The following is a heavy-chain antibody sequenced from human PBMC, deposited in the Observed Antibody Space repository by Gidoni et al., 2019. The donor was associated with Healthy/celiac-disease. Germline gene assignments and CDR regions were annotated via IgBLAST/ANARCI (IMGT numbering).Heavy chain of an antibody. CDR2: IYTSGST. D-gene: IGHD1-26*01. CDR3: ARVNRVVGVTDAFDI. CDR1: GGSISSGSYY. Sequence: QVQLQESGPGLVKPSQTLSLTCTVSGGSISSGSYYWSWSRQPAGKGLEWIGRIYTSGSTNYNPSLKSRVTISVDTSKNQFSLKLSSVTAADTAVYYCARVNRVVGVTDAFDIWGQGTMVTVSS. J-gene: IGHJ3*02. V-gene: IGHV4-61*02.